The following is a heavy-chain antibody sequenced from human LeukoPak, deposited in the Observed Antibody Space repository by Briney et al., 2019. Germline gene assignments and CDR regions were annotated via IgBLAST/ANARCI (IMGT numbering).Heavy chain of an antibody. D-gene: IGHD6-13*01. CDR2: IYYSVST. CDR3: ARTPGAAGTKIYYGMDV. V-gene: IGHV4-59*01. J-gene: IGHJ6*02. CDR1: GGSISSYY. Sequence: SETLSLTCTVSGGSISSYYWSWIRQPPGKGLEWIGYIYYSVSTNYNPSLKSRVTISVDTSKNQFSLKLSSVTAADTAVYYCARTPGAAGTKIYYGMDVWGQGTTVTVSS.